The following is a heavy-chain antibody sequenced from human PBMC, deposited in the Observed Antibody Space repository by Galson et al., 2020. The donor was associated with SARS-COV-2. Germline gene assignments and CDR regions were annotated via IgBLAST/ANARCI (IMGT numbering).Heavy chain of an antibody. Sequence: SGPTLVKPTQTLTLTCTFSGFSLTTSGMGVTWIRQPPGKALEWLALIDWDNDKYYSTSLKTRLTISGDTSKNQVFLTMTNMDPADTATYYWARMADGYGGYDYGSSPFDYWGQGTLVTVSS. J-gene: IGHJ4*02. CDR2: IDWDNDK. V-gene: IGHV2-70*01. D-gene: IGHD5-12*01. CDR1: GFSLTTSGMG. CDR3: ARMADGYGGYDYGSSPFDY.